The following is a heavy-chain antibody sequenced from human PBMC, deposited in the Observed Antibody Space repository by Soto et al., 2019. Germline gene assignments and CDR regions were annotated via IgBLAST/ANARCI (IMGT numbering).Heavy chain of an antibody. CDR1: GYSFKNYA. CDR3: ARDDRSVSGVVTLDH. Sequence: ASVKVSCKATGYSFKNYAVHWVRQAPGQRLEWMGFTNEGSGNTRFSQKFQGRISITRDTSASTVYLDLSSLTSEDTAIYYCARDDRSVSGVVTLDHWGPGTLVTVSS. D-gene: IGHD3-3*01. CDR2: TNEGSGNT. V-gene: IGHV1-3*01. J-gene: IGHJ4*02.